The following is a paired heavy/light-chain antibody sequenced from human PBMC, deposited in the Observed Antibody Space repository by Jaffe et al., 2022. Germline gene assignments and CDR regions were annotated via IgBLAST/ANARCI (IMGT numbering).Light chain of an antibody. CDR2: AAS. J-gene: IGKJ3*01. V-gene: IGKV1-16*02. CDR3: QHYSNYPLT. Sequence: DIQMTQSPSSLSASVGDRVTITCRASQDIRNYLAWFQQKPGKAPKPLIYAASSLQSGVPSKFSGSGSGTDFTLTISSLQPEDFATYYCQHYSNYPLTFGPGTKVDIK. CDR1: QDIRNY.
Heavy chain of an antibody. Sequence: EVQLVESGGGLVQPGGSLRLSCVTSGFTLSDYYIDWVRQAPGKGLEWVGRTRNKAKSYTTEYAASVRGRFIISRDDSENSVYLQMNSLQTEDTALYYCARVRGIGWPDSWYDSWGQGTLVTVSS. J-gene: IGHJ5*01. CDR3: ARVRGIGWPDSWYDS. CDR1: GFTLSDYY. CDR2: TRNKAKSYTT. V-gene: IGHV3-72*01. D-gene: IGHD6-19*01.